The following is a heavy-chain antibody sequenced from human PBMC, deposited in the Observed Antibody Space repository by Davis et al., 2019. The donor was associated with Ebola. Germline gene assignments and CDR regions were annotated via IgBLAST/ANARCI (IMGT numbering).Heavy chain of an antibody. CDR3: TSDFDWHDGS. CDR1: RVTSTTNW. V-gene: IGHV3-74*01. J-gene: IGHJ5*02. CDR2: INPDGTKT. Sequence: HTGGSLRLSCAASRVTSTTNWIHWVRQAPGKGLVWVSRINPDGTKTGYPDSVRGRFTISRDIAKNTLFLQMNSLTADDSAVDYCTSDFDWHDGSWGQGTMVTVSS. D-gene: IGHD3-9*01.